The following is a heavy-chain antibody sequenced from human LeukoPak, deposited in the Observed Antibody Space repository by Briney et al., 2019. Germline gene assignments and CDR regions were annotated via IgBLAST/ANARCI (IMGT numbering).Heavy chain of an antibody. Sequence: GGSLRLSCAASGFTFSSYWMHWVRQAPGKGLEWVSVIYSGGSTYYADSVKGRFTISRDNSKNTLYLQMNSLRAEDTAVYYCARDTPSPSIAAAGRSIDPWGQGTLVTVSS. CDR3: ARDTPSPSIAAAGRSIDP. J-gene: IGHJ5*02. D-gene: IGHD6-13*01. V-gene: IGHV3-53*01. CDR1: GFTFSSYW. CDR2: IYSGGST.